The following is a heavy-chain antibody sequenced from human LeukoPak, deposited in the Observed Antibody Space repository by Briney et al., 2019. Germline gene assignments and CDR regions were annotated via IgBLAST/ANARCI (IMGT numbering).Heavy chain of an antibody. CDR2: INPNNGDT. CDR3: ARAGDYYDNWFDP. J-gene: IGHJ5*02. V-gene: IGHV1-2*02. D-gene: IGHD3-22*01. Sequence: GASVTVSFKASVYTFTGHYMHWVRQAPGQGLEWMGWINPNNGDTNYAQKFQGRVTMTRDTSISTAYMELSRLRSDDTAVYYCARAGDYYDNWFDPWGQGTLVTVSS. CDR1: VYTFTGHY.